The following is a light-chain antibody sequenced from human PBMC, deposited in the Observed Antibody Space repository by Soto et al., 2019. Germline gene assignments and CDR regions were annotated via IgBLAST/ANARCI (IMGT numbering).Light chain of an antibody. Sequence: QSVLTQPPSASGSPGQSVTISCTGTSSDAGFYNYVSWYQQHPGKAPKLMIYEVSKRPSGVPARFSGSKSGSTASLTVSGVQAEDEADYYCSSYVGNNNVEFGGGTKVTVL. J-gene: IGLJ2*01. CDR1: SSDAGFYNY. CDR3: SSYVGNNNVE. V-gene: IGLV2-8*01. CDR2: EVS.